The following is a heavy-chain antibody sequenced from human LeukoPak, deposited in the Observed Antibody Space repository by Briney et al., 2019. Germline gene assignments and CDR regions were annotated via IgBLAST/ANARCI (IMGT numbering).Heavy chain of an antibody. V-gene: IGHV3-21*01. D-gene: IGHD5-18*01. Sequence: GGSLRLSCAASGFAFSSYGMHWVRQAPGKGLEWVSSISSSSSYIYYADSVKGRFTISRDNAKNSLYLQMNSLRAEDTAVYYCARERGTAMTDFDYWGQGTLVTVSS. J-gene: IGHJ4*02. CDR3: ARERGTAMTDFDY. CDR2: ISSSSSYI. CDR1: GFAFSSYG.